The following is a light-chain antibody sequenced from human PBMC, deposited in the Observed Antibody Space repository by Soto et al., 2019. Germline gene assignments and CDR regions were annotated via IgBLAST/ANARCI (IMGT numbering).Light chain of an antibody. V-gene: IGKV1-39*01. CDR2: AAS. Sequence: DIQMTQSPSSLSASVGDRVTITCRASQSISSYLNWYQQKPGKAPNLLIYAASSLQSGVPSRFSGSGSGTDFTLTISSLQPEDFATYYCQQSYGTPTFTFGPGTKVDIK. CDR1: QSISSY. J-gene: IGKJ3*01. CDR3: QQSYGTPTFT.